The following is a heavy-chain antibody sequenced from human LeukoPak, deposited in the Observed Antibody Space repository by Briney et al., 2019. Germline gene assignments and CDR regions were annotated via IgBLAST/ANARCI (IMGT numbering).Heavy chain of an antibody. D-gene: IGHD1-1*01. CDR3: AKATTLGYYYYYGMDV. J-gene: IGHJ6*02. CDR2: ISYDGYDK. V-gene: IGHV3-30-3*01. CDR1: GFTFNDYA. Sequence: PGRSLRLSCAASGFTFNDYAMYWVRQAPGKGLEWVTLISYDGYDKSYADSVKGRFTISRDNSKNTLYLQMNSLRAEDTAVYYCAKATTLGYYYYYGMDVWGQGTTVTVSS.